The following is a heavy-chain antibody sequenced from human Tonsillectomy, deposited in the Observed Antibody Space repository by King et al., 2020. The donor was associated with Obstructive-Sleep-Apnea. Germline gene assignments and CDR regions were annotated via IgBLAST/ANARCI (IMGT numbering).Heavy chain of an antibody. CDR3: ARSSYYAYIWGSYRWGYFDY. J-gene: IGHJ4*02. V-gene: IGHV1-69*10. CDR1: GGTFSTFA. D-gene: IGHD3-16*02. CDR2: IIPVNGIT. Sequence: QLVQSGAEVKRPGSSVKVSCKASGGTFSTFAISWVRQAPGQGLEWMGGIIPVNGITKYAQKFQGRVTITADTSTTTAYMELSSLRAEYTAVYYCARSSYYAYIWGSYRWGYFDYWGQGTLITVSS.